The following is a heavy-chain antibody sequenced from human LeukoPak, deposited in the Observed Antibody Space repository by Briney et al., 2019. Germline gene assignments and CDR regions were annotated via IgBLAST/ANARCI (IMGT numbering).Heavy chain of an antibody. Sequence: GRSLRLSCAASGFTFDDYGISWVRQAPGKGLEWVSGINWNGGSTGYADSVKGRFTISRDNAKNSLYLQMNSLRAEDTALYYCARDRYNFPLFDYWGQGTLVTVSS. CDR2: INWNGGST. CDR1: GFTFDDYG. D-gene: IGHD5-24*01. CDR3: ARDRYNFPLFDY. J-gene: IGHJ4*02. V-gene: IGHV3-20*04.